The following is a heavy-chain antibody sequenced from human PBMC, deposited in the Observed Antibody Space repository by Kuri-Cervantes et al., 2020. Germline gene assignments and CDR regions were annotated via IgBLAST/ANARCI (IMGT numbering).Heavy chain of an antibody. Sequence: SVKVSCKASGGTFSSYAISWVRQAPGQGLEWMGVIIPIFGTANYAQKFQGRVTITADESTSTAYMEPSSLRSEDTAVYYCARIGRNDAFDIWGQGTMVTVSS. V-gene: IGHV1-69*13. J-gene: IGHJ3*02. CDR3: ARIGRNDAFDI. CDR2: IIPIFGTA. CDR1: GGTFSSYA.